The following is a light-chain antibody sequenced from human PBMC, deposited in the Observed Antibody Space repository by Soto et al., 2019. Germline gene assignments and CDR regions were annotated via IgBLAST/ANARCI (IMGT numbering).Light chain of an antibody. V-gene: IGKV3-11*01. CDR1: QSVNNY. Sequence: IVLTQSPATLSLSTGERATLSCRASQSVNNYLAWYQQKQGEAPTILIYDASTRKTGVPARLSGSASGTEFTLTISSLEPEDFAVYYCQQRIDLPLTFGGGTKVDNK. CDR3: QQRIDLPLT. J-gene: IGKJ4*01. CDR2: DAS.